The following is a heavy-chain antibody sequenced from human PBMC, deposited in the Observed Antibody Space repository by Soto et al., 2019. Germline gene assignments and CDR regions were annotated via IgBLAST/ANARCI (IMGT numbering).Heavy chain of an antibody. CDR3: ARYIYRGITATTRAFDY. D-gene: IGHD1-7*01. CDR1: GGSISSGGYY. V-gene: IGHV4-31*03. J-gene: IGHJ4*02. Sequence: QVQLQESGPGLVKPSQTLSLTCTVSGGSISSGGYYWSWIRQHPGKGLEWIGYIYYSGSTYYNPSLKSRVTISVDTSKNQFSLKLSSVTAADTAVYYCARYIYRGITATTRAFDYWGQGTLVTVSS. CDR2: IYYSGST.